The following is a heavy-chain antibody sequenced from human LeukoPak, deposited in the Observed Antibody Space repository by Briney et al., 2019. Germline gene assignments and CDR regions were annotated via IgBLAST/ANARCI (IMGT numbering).Heavy chain of an antibody. CDR2: VYYGGTT. Sequence: PSETLSLTCTVSGGSFSSYYWSWVRQPPGQGLEWIGYVYYGGTTSYSPSLKSRVTMSIDRSKNQFSLTLFSVTAADTAIYYCARDCTGGSCYPPSDAFDIWGQGTKVTVSS. CDR1: GGSFSSYY. J-gene: IGHJ3*02. D-gene: IGHD2-15*01. CDR3: ARDCTGGSCYPPSDAFDI. V-gene: IGHV4-59*01.